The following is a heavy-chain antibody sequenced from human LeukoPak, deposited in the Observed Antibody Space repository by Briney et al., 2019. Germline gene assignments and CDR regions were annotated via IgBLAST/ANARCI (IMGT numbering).Heavy chain of an antibody. Sequence: SETLSLTCTISGGSINGYYWSWIRQPPEKGLEWIGYIYYRGSTNYNPSLKSRVTVSVDTSKNQFSLKLNSVTAADTAVYYCVRADYDTSAYYYTFDYWGQGTLVTVSS. CDR2: IYYRGST. V-gene: IGHV4-59*01. D-gene: IGHD3-22*01. CDR3: VRADYDTSAYYYTFDY. J-gene: IGHJ4*02. CDR1: GGSINGYY.